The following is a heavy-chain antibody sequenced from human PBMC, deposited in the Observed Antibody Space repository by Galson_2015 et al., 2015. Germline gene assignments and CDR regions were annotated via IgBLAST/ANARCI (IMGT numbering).Heavy chain of an antibody. J-gene: IGHJ3*02. Sequence: SLRLSCAASGFTFSSYGMHWVRQAPGKGLEWVAVIWYDGSNKYYADSVKGRFTISRDNSKNTLYLQMNSLRAEDTAVYYCARDNYYDSSGNQDAFDIWGQGTMVTVSS. CDR3: ARDNYYDSSGNQDAFDI. D-gene: IGHD3-22*01. CDR1: GFTFSSYG. V-gene: IGHV3-33*08. CDR2: IWYDGSNK.